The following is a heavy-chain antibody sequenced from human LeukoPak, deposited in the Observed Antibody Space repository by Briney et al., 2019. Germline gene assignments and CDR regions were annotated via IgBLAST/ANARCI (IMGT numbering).Heavy chain of an antibody. CDR3: ARDPVDTAMVSGGY. CDR2: IYSGGST. V-gene: IGHV3-66*01. J-gene: IGHJ4*02. D-gene: IGHD5-18*01. CDR1: GFTVSSNY. Sequence: GGSLRLSCAASGFTVSSNYMSWVRQAPGKGLEWVSVIYSGGSTYYADSVKGRFTISRDNSKNTLYLQMNSLRAEDTAVYYCARDPVDTAMVSGGYWGQGTLVTVSS.